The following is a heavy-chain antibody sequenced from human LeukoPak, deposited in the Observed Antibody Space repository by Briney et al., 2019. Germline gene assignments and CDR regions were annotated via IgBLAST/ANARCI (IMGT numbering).Heavy chain of an antibody. CDR3: AREYDSSGLKAFDI. Sequence: ASLKVSCKASGYTFTTYYIHWVRQAPGQGLEWMGWINPNSGGTGSAQKFQGRVTITRDTSITTAYMELSRLRSDDTALYYCAREYDSSGLKAFDIWGQGTMVTVSS. V-gene: IGHV1-2*02. J-gene: IGHJ3*02. CDR2: INPNSGGT. D-gene: IGHD3-22*01. CDR1: GYTFTTYY.